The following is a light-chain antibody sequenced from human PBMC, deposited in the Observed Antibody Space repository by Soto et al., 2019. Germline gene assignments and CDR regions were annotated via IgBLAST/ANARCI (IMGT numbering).Light chain of an antibody. CDR2: LGS. J-gene: IGKJ1*01. CDR1: QSLLHSNGYNY. CDR3: MQALQTPWT. Sequence: DIVMTQSPLSLPVTPGEPASISCRSSQSLLHSNGYNYLDWYLQKPGQSPQLLIYLGSNRTSGVTDRFSGSGSGTDFTVKISRVEAEDVGVYYCMQALQTPWTFGQGTKVEIK. V-gene: IGKV2-28*01.